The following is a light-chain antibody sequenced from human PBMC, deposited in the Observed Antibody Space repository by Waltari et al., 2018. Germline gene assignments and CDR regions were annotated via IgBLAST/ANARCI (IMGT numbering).Light chain of an antibody. CDR2: GAS. Sequence: EIVLTQSPATLSLSPGERATLSCRASQSVSSYLAWYQQKPGQAPRLLIYGASNRATGIPARFSGSGSGTDFNLTISSLEPEDFAVYYCQHRGDWPPTWTFGQGTKVEIK. J-gene: IGKJ1*01. V-gene: IGKV3-11*01. CDR1: QSVSSY. CDR3: QHRGDWPPTWT.